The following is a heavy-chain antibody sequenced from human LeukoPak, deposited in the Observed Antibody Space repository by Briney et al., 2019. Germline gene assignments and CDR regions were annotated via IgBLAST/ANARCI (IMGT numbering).Heavy chain of an antibody. CDR1: GGSVNSYY. Sequence: SETLSLTCTVSGGSVNSYYWTWFRQPPWQGLEWIGFLYYSGATDYNPSLKRRGIMSVDTSTNQAALELISVTAVDTAVYYCATGSRSSTSDAFDIWGQGTLVAVSS. V-gene: IGHV4-59*02. CDR3: ATGSRSSTSDAFDI. CDR2: LYYSGAT. J-gene: IGHJ3*02. D-gene: IGHD6-6*01.